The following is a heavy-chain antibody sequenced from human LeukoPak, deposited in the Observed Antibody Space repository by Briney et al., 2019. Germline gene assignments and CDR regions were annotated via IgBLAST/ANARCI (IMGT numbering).Heavy chain of an antibody. CDR3: VRDHLWAFEN. V-gene: IGHV3-48*02. Sequence: GGPLRLSCAASGFTFSSYGMHWVRQAPGKGLEWVSYISGPNTIYYADSVRGRFTTSRDNAKSSLFLQMNGLRDEDTAVYYCVRDHLWAFENWGQGTLVAVSS. J-gene: IGHJ4*02. CDR1: GFTFSSYG. CDR2: ISGPNTI. D-gene: IGHD3-3*02.